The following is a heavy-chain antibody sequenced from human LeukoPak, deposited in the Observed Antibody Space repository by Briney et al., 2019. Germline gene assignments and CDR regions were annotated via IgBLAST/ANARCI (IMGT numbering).Heavy chain of an antibody. Sequence: GGSLRLSCAASGFTFNDYRMNWVRQAPGKGLEWVSSIDGTSTNIYYADSVKGRFTISRDNAKNSVYLQMNSLRAEDTAVYYCARDDPSMIAALHYWGQGTLVTVSS. D-gene: IGHD6-6*01. CDR2: IDGTSTNI. J-gene: IGHJ4*02. V-gene: IGHV3-21*01. CDR1: GFTFNDYR. CDR3: ARDDPSMIAALHY.